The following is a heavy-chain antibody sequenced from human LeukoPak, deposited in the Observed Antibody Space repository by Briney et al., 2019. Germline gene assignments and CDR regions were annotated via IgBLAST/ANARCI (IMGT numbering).Heavy chain of an antibody. V-gene: IGHV4-61*08. D-gene: IGHD3-10*01. J-gene: IGHJ5*02. CDR2: IYYSGST. CDR1: GGSISSGDYY. Sequence: PSETLSLTCTVSGGSISSGDYYWSWIRQPPGKGLEWIGYIYYSGSTNYNPSLKSRVTISVDTSKNQFSLKLSSVTAADTAVYYCARDYYGSGSYYRKHTNWFDPWGQGTLVTVSS. CDR3: ARDYYGSGSYYRKHTNWFDP.